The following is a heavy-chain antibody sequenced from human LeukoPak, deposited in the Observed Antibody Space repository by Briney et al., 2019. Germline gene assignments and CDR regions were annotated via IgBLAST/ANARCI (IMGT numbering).Heavy chain of an antibody. D-gene: IGHD3-10*01. CDR3: ARHGNGSGSKHLDY. CDR2: VYYSGST. J-gene: IGHJ4*02. CDR1: GGSISSPSYY. V-gene: IGHV4-39*01. Sequence: KTSETLSLTCTVSGGSISSPSYYWGWIRQPPGEGLEWIGSVYYSGSTYYNPSLKSRVTISVDTSKNQFSLKLSSVTAADTAVYYCARHGNGSGSKHLDYWGQGTLVTVSS.